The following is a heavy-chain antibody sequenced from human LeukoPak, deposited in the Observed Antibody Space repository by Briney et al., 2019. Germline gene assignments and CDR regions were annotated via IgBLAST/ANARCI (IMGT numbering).Heavy chain of an antibody. CDR3: ARQRYDSSGYRIDY. D-gene: IGHD3-22*01. CDR1: GGSMSPYH. CDR2: IYYSGST. V-gene: IGHV4-59*08. Sequence: PSETLSLTCTVSGGSMSPYHWGWIRQPPGKGLEWTGYIYYSGSTNYNPSLKSRVTISVDTSKNQFSLKLSSVTAADTAVYYYARQRYDSSGYRIDYGGQEPWSPSPQ. J-gene: IGHJ4*01.